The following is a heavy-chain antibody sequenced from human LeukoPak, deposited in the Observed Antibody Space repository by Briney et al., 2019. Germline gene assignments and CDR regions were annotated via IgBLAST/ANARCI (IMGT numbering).Heavy chain of an antibody. Sequence: SETLSLTCTVSGGSISSYYWSWIRQPPGKGLEWIGYIYYSGSTNYNPSLKSRVTISVDTSKNQFSLKLSSVTAADTAVYYCARKGRGVEPYYYMDVWGKGTTVTVSS. J-gene: IGHJ6*03. CDR1: GGSISSYY. CDR2: IYYSGST. D-gene: IGHD3-3*01. V-gene: IGHV4-59*08. CDR3: ARKGRGVEPYYYMDV.